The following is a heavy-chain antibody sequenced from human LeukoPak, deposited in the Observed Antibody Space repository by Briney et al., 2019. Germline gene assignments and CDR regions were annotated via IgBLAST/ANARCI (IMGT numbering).Heavy chain of an antibody. CDR2: IKQDGSEK. Sequence: GGSLRLSCAASGFTFSSYSMNWVRQAPGKGLEWVANIKQDGSEKYYVDSVKGRFTISRDNAKNSLYLQMNSLRAEDTAVYYCARVGWYYPFDYWGQGTLVTVSS. D-gene: IGHD6-19*01. J-gene: IGHJ4*02. CDR3: ARVGWYYPFDY. CDR1: GFTFSSYS. V-gene: IGHV3-7*03.